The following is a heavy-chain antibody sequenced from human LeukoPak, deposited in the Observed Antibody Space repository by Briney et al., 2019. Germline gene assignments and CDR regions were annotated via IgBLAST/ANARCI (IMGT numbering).Heavy chain of an antibody. CDR3: AKEDYYYDSSGYSAFDY. CDR2: ISYDGSNK. Sequence: GGSLRLSCAASGFTFSSYGMHWVRQAPGEGLEWVAVISYDGSNKYYADSVKGRFTISRDNSKNTLYLQMNSLRAEDTAVYYCAKEDYYYDSSGYSAFDYWGQGTLVTVSS. V-gene: IGHV3-30*18. CDR1: GFTFSSYG. J-gene: IGHJ4*02. D-gene: IGHD3-22*01.